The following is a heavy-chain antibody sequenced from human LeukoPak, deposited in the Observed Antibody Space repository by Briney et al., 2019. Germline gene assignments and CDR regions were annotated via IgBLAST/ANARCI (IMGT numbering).Heavy chain of an antibody. J-gene: IGHJ4*02. CDR3: ARVGIELWTYFDY. Sequence: SETLSLTCTVSGGSISSSSYYWGWIRQPPGKGLEWIGSIYYRGITYYNPSLKSRVTISVDTSKNQFSLKLSSVTAADTAVYYCARVGIELWTYFDYWGQGTLVTVSS. CDR1: GGSISSSSYY. V-gene: IGHV4-39*07. D-gene: IGHD5-18*01. CDR2: IYYRGIT.